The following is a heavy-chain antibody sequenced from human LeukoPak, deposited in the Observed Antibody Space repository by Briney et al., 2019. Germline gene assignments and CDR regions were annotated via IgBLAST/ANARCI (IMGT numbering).Heavy chain of an antibody. CDR3: ARSSSSWSTKYNWFDP. D-gene: IGHD6-13*01. V-gene: IGHV4-61*05. CDR1: GGSISSSSYY. Sequence: SETLSLTCTVSGGSISSSSYYWSWIRQPPGKGLEWIGYIYYSGSTNYNPSLKSRVTISVDTSKNQFSLKLSSVTAADTAVYYCARSSSSWSTKYNWFDPWGQGTLVTVSS. CDR2: IYYSGST. J-gene: IGHJ5*02.